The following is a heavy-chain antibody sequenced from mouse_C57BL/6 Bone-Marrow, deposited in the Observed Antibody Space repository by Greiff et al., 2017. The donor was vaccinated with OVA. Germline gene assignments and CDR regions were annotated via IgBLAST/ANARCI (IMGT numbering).Heavy chain of an antibody. CDR1: GFTFSSYG. V-gene: IGHV5-6*01. Sequence: EVQLVESGGDLVKPGGSLKLSCAASGFTFSSYGMSWVRQTPDKRLEWVATISSGGSYTYYPDSVKGRFTISRDNAKNTLYLQMSSLKSEDTAMYYCARHGLRQDYWGQGTTLTVSS. CDR3: ARHGLRQDY. CDR2: ISSGGSYT. J-gene: IGHJ2*01. D-gene: IGHD2-4*01.